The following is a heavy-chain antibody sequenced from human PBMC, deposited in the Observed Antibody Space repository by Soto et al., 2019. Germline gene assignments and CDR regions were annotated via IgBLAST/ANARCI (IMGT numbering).Heavy chain of an antibody. D-gene: IGHD3-3*01. CDR1: GVTFSSYS. V-gene: IGHV3-21*01. CDR3: ARDPRGPRFLEWSNYYYGMDV. J-gene: IGHJ6*02. Sequence: PGGSLRLSCAASGVTFSSYSMNWVRQAPGKGLEWVSSISSSSSYIYYADSVKGRFTISRDNAKNSLYLQMNSLRAEDTAVYYCARDPRGPRFLEWSNYYYGMDVWGQGTTVTVSS. CDR2: ISSSSSYI.